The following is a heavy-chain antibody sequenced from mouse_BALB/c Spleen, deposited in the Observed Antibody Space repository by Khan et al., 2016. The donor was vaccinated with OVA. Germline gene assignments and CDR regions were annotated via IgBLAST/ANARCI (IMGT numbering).Heavy chain of an antibody. V-gene: IGHV1-4*01. J-gene: IGHJ3*01. Sequence: QVQLQQSGAELARPGASVKMSCKASGYTFTSYTIHWIKERPGQGLKWIGYINPSNGYTNYNQKFKDKATLTTDKSSTTAYLQLSSLTSDDSAVYNCIRDGAYHRNDGWFAYWGQGTLVTVSA. CDR3: IRDGAYHRNDGWFAY. CDR1: GYTFTSYT. D-gene: IGHD2-14*01. CDR2: INPSNGYT.